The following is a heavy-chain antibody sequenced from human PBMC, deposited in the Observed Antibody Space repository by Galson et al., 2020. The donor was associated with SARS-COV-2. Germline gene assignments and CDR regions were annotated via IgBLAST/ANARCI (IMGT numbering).Heavy chain of an antibody. V-gene: IGHV3-53*01. CDR3: ARGYQPLYYYYGMDV. J-gene: IGHJ6*02. D-gene: IGHD2-2*01. CDR1: GFTVSSNY. CDR2: IYSGGST. Sequence: METGGSLRLSCAASGFTVSSNYMSWVRQAPGKGLEWVSVIYSGGSTYYADSVKGRFTISRDNSKNTLYLQMNSLRAEDTAVYYCARGYQPLYYYYGMDVWGQGTTVTVSS.